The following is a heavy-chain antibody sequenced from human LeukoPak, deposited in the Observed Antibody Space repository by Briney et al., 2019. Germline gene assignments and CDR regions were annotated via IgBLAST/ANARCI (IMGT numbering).Heavy chain of an antibody. CDR2: IYYSGST. D-gene: IGHD6-13*01. CDR1: GGSIGSSNYY. Sequence: SETLSLTCTVSGGSIGSSNYYWSWIRQPPGKGLEWIGSIYYSGSTYYNPSLKSRVTISVDTSKNQFSLKLSSVIAADTAVYYCARHAYSSSWYMVYYYMDDWGKGTTVTISS. J-gene: IGHJ6*03. CDR3: ARHAYSSSWYMVYYYMDD. V-gene: IGHV4-39*01.